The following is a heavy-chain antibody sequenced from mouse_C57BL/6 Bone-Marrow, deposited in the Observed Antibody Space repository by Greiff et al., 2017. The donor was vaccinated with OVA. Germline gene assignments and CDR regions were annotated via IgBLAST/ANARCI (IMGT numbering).Heavy chain of an antibody. Sequence: QVQLQQPGAELVMPGASVKLSCKASGYTFTSYWMHWVKQRPGQGLEWIGEIDPSDSYTNYNQKFKGKSTLTVDKSSSTAYMQLSRLTSEDSAVYYCARGALLMGNYWGQGTTLTVAS. D-gene: IGHD2-1*01. J-gene: IGHJ2*01. CDR2: IDPSDSYT. CDR1: GYTFTSYW. CDR3: ARGALLMGNY. V-gene: IGHV1-69*01.